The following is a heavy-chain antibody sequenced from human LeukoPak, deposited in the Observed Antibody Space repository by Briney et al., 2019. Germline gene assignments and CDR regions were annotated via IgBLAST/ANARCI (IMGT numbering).Heavy chain of an antibody. CDR1: GGSNSSGGYY. CDR2: IYYSGST. V-gene: IGHV4-31*03. J-gene: IGHJ4*02. D-gene: IGHD3-10*01. Sequence: PSETLSLTCTVSGGSNSSGGYYWSWIRQHPGKGLEWIGYIYYSGSTYYNPSLKSRVTISVDTSKNQFSLKLSSVTAADTAVYYCASGEFGSGRMMGDFDYWGQGTLVTVSS. CDR3: ASGEFGSGRMMGDFDY.